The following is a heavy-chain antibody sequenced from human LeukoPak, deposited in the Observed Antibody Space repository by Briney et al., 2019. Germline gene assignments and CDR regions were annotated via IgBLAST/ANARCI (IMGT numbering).Heavy chain of an antibody. CDR2: IKQDGSEK. J-gene: IGHJ4*02. CDR1: GFTFSRYW. Sequence: GGSLRLSCAASGFTFSRYWMTWVRQAPGKGLEWVANIKQDGSEKYYVDSVKGRFTISRDNAKNSLYLEMNSLRAEDTAVYYCASHSSSWGQYYFDYWGQGTLVTVSS. CDR3: ASHSSSWGQYYFDY. D-gene: IGHD6-13*01. V-gene: IGHV3-7*01.